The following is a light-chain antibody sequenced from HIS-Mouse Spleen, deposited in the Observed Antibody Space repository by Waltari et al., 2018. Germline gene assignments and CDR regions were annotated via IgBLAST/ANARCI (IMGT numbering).Light chain of an antibody. V-gene: IGLV3-21*03. Sequence: SYVLTQPPSVSVAPGKTARITCGGSNIGSKSVHWYQQKPGQAPVLGVYDDSDRPSGIPERFSGSNSGNTATLTISRVEAGDEADYYCQVWDSSSDHVVFGGGTKLTVL. CDR3: QVWDSSSDHVV. CDR2: DDS. J-gene: IGLJ2*01. CDR1: NIGSKS.